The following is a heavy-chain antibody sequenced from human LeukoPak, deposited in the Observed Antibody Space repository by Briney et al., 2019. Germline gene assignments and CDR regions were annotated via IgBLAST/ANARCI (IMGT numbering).Heavy chain of an antibody. CDR1: GGSVSSGSYY. Sequence: PSETLSLTCTVSGGSVSSGSYYWRWIRQPPGKGLEWIGNIYHSGSTRYSPSLKSRVTISIDTSKNQFSLKLSSVTAADTAVYYCAREGYSYGLDYWGQGTLVTVSS. CDR3: AREGYSYGLDY. V-gene: IGHV4-61*01. CDR2: IYHSGST. J-gene: IGHJ4*02. D-gene: IGHD5-18*01.